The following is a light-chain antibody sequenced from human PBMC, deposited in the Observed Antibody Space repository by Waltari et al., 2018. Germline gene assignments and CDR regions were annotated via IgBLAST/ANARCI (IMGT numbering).Light chain of an antibody. J-gene: IGLJ3*02. CDR3: SSYISSSTLEV. Sequence: QSALTQPASVSGSPGQSITISCTGTSHDVGGYNYVSWYQQHPGKAPKLMIFDVSSRPSGVSNRFSGSKSGNTASLTISGLQAEDEADYYCSSYISSSTLEVFGGGTRLTVL. CDR1: SHDVGGYNY. V-gene: IGLV2-14*03. CDR2: DVS.